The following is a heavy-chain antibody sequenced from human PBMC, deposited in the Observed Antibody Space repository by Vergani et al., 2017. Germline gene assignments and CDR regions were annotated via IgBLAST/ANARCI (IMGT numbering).Heavy chain of an antibody. Sequence: EVQLVESGGGLVQPGRSLRLSCTASGFTFGDYAMSWVRQAPGKGLEWVGFIRSKAYGGTTEYAASVKGRFTISRDDSKSIAYLQMNSLKTEDTAVYYCTRESGCSGGSCYSDYWGQGTLVTVSS. CDR3: TRESGCSGGSCYSDY. D-gene: IGHD2-15*01. CDR1: GFTFGDYA. CDR2: IRSKAYGGTT. J-gene: IGHJ4*02. V-gene: IGHV3-49*04.